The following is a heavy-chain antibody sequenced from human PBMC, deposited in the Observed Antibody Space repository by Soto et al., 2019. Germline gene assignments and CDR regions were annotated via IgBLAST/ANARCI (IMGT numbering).Heavy chain of an antibody. Sequence: QVQLVESGGGLVKPGGSLRLSCAASGFTFSDYYMTWIRQAPGKGLQWVSYISSSGGYTNYADSLKGRFTISRDNAKNSLYLQMNSLRAEDTAVYYCARVGDYYDMDVWGQGTTVTVSS. J-gene: IGHJ6*02. CDR2: ISSSGGYT. CDR3: ARVGDYYDMDV. CDR1: GFTFSDYY. V-gene: IGHV3-11*05.